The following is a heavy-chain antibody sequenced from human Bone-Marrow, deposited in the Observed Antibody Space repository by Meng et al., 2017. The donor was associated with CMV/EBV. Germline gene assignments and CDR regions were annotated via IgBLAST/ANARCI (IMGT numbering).Heavy chain of an antibody. CDR1: GFTFSNAW. V-gene: IGHV3-15*01. CDR2: IKSKTDGGTT. CDR3: TTEGVIPDYYYGMDV. J-gene: IGHJ6*04. D-gene: IGHD3-16*02. Sequence: GESLKISCAASGFTFSNAWMSWVRQAPGKGLEWVGRIKSKTDGGTTDYAAPVKGRFTISRDDSKTTLYLQMNSLKTEDTAVYYCTTEGVIPDYYYGMDVWGEGTTVTVSS.